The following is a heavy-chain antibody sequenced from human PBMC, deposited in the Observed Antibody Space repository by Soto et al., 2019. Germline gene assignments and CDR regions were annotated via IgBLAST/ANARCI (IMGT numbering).Heavy chain of an antibody. D-gene: IGHD3-3*01. CDR1: GYAVYICYY. CDR3: AITVVVVVSNVPDYFDY. J-gene: IGHJ4*02. V-gene: IGHV4-38-2*01. Sequence: SDSLAISSGASGYAVYICYYWGWIQKSPGKGLEWIGNMYHGGFSYYNPSLKGRVTISVDTWKNRFSLNLRSVTAADTAVYYCAITVVVVVSNVPDYFDYWAQGMLVSVYS. CDR2: MYHGGFS.